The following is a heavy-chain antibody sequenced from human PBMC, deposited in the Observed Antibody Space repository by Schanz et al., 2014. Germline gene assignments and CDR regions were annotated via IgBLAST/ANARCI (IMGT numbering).Heavy chain of an antibody. CDR3: ARGHDYSPVEY. Sequence: QVQLQESGPRLVKPSQTLSLTCTVAGGSIKRGDTYWNWIRQQPGKGLEWIGYIYSGSSYFNPSLKSGVTITGDASKNQFSLTLSSVTVADTAVYYCARGHDYSPVEYWGQGVLVSVSS. CDR2: IYSGSS. V-gene: IGHV4-31*03. D-gene: IGHD4-4*01. CDR1: GGSIKRGDTY. J-gene: IGHJ4*02.